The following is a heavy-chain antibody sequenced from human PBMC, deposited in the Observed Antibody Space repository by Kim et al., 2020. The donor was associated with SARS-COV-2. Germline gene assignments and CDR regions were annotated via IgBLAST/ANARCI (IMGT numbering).Heavy chain of an antibody. Sequence: ASVKVSCKVSGYTLSELSMHWVRQAPGKGLEWMGGFDPEDGETIYAQKFQGRVTMTEDTSTDTAYMELSSLRSEDTAVYYCATDLVGASARINWGQGTLVTVSS. J-gene: IGHJ4*02. V-gene: IGHV1-24*01. D-gene: IGHD1-26*01. CDR2: FDPEDGET. CDR1: GYTLSELS. CDR3: ATDLVGASARIN.